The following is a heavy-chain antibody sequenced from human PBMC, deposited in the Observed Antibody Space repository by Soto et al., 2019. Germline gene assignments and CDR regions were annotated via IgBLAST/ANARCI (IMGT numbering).Heavy chain of an antibody. V-gene: IGHV3-48*02. CDR1: GFSTSSFG. CDR3: ARDTFAGPDF. D-gene: IGHD3-3*01. J-gene: IGHJ4*02. Sequence: GGSLRLSCAAAGFSTSSFGLNWLRQAPGKGLEWLSYITSAGTGNYYADSVKGRFTISKDSAKNSLYLQMNSLRDEDTAVYYCARDTFAGPDFWGQGTLVTVSS. CDR2: ITSAGTGN.